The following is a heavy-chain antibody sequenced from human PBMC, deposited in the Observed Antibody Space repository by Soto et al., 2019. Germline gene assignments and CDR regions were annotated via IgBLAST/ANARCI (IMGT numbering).Heavy chain of an antibody. V-gene: IGHV3-30*18. CDR1: GFTFSSYG. D-gene: IGHD2-15*01. CDR3: AKVRLIQNGRIGHGGNAYYYGMDV. J-gene: IGHJ6*02. Sequence: GGSLRLSCAASGFTFSSYGMHWVRQAPGKGLEWVAVISYDGSNKYYADSVKGRFTISRDNSKNTLYLQMNSLRAEDTAVYYCAKVRLIQNGRIGHGGNAYYYGMDVWGQGTTVTVSS. CDR2: ISYDGSNK.